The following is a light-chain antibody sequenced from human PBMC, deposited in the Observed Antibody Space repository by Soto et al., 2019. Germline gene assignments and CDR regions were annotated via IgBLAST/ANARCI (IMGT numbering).Light chain of an antibody. J-gene: IGKJ1*01. V-gene: IGKV3-20*01. Sequence: VVMTQSPATLSVSSGERATLSFRASQSVSSNLAWYQQKPGQAPRLLIYGASSRATGIPDRFSGSGSGTDFTLTISRLEPEDFAVYYCQQYGSSPWTFGQGTKVDIK. CDR2: GAS. CDR1: QSVSSN. CDR3: QQYGSSPWT.